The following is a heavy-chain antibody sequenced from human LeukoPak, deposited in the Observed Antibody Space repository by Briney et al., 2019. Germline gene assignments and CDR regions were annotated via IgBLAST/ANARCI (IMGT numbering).Heavy chain of an antibody. Sequence: ASVKVSCKASGGTFSGYAISWVRQAPGQGLEWMGWMNPNSGNTGYAQKFQGRVTMTRNTSISTAYMELSSLRSEDTAVYYCARGSRAVVAAAGPQTSYYFDYWGQGTLVTVSS. CDR1: GGTFSGYA. CDR2: MNPNSGNT. D-gene: IGHD6-13*01. CDR3: ARGSRAVVAAAGPQTSYYFDY. J-gene: IGHJ4*02. V-gene: IGHV1-8*02.